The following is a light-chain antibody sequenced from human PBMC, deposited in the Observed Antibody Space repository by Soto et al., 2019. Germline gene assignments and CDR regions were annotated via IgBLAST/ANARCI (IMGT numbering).Light chain of an antibody. Sequence: EIVMTQSPATLSVSPGERATLSFSASQSVSSNLAWYQQKPGQAPRLLIYGASTRATGITARFSGSGSGTEFTLTISSLQSEDFAVYYCQQYNNWPPWTFGQGTKVEIK. J-gene: IGKJ1*01. CDR1: QSVSSN. CDR2: GAS. CDR3: QQYNNWPPWT. V-gene: IGKV3-15*01.